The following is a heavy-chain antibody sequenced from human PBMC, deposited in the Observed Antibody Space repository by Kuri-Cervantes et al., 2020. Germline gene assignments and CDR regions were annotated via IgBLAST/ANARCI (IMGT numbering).Heavy chain of an antibody. Sequence: GGSLRLSCAASGFTFSSYSMNWVRQAPGKGLEWVSSISSSSSYIYYADSVKGRFTISRDNAKNSLYLQMNSLRAEDTAVYYCARGTIAVAGGGFDYWGHGTLVTVSS. CDR1: GFTFSSYS. J-gene: IGHJ4*01. D-gene: IGHD6-19*01. CDR2: ISSSSSYI. CDR3: ARGTIAVAGGGFDY. V-gene: IGHV3-21*01.